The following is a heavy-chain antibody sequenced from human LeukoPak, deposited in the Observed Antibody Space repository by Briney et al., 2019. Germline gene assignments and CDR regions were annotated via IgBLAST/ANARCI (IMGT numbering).Heavy chain of an antibody. CDR2: INHSGST. J-gene: IGHJ4*02. CDR1: GGSFSGYY. CDR3: ARTRVVVLRRATEFDY. D-gene: IGHD3-22*01. V-gene: IGHV4-34*01. Sequence: SETLSLTCAGYGGSFSGYYWSWIRQPPGKGLEWIGEINHSGSTNYNPSLKGRVTISVDTSKNQFSLKLSSVTAADTAVYYCARTRVVVLRRATEFDYWGQGTLVSVSS.